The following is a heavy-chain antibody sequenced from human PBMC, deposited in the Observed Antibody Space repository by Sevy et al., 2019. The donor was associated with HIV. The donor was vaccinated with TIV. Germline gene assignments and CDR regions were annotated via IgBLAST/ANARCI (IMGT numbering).Heavy chain of an antibody. V-gene: IGHV3-73*01. J-gene: IGHJ6*02. CDR2: IRSKANSYAT. CDR1: GFTFSGSA. D-gene: IGHD6-6*01. Sequence: GGSLRLSCAASGFTFSGSAMHWVRQASGKGLEWVGRIRSKANSYATAYAASDKGRFTISRDDSRNTAYQQMNSLKTEDTAVYYCTRRHRSSSGGYYGMDVWGQGTTVTVSS. CDR3: TRRHRSSSGGYYGMDV.